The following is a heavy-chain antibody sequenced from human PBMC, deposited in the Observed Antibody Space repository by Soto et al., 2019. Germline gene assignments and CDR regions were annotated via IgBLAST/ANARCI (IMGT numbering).Heavy chain of an antibody. CDR1: EFTFRSYW. D-gene: IGHD2-15*01. V-gene: IGHV3-21*01. CDR2: ISGSSSYI. CDR3: ARADVVSDY. Sequence: EVQLVDSGGGLVQPGGSLRLSCAASEFTFRSYWMHWVRQSPGKGLVWVSRISGSSSYIYYADSVKGRFTISRDNAKNSLYLQMNSLRAEDTAVYYCARADVVSDYWGQGTLVTVSS. J-gene: IGHJ4*02.